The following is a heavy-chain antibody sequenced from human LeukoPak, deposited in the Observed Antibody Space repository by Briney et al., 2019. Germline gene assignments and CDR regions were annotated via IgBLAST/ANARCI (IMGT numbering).Heavy chain of an antibody. CDR3: ARDKTYGMDV. Sequence: GGSLRLSCAASGFTFSSYWMHWVRQVPGKGLVWVSHINGDGSSISYADSVKGRFTISRDNTKNTLYLQMNSLRAEDTAVYYCARDKTYGMDVWGQGTTVTVSS. V-gene: IGHV3-74*01. CDR2: INGDGSSI. CDR1: GFTFSSYW. J-gene: IGHJ6*02.